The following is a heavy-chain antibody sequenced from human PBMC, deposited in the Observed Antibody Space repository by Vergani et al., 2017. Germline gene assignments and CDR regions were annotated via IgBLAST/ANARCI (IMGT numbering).Heavy chain of an antibody. CDR2: IRPYTGHT. CDR3: ARVAPSNSEVTPTAFDV. J-gene: IGHJ3*01. CDR1: SHTFQTYG. V-gene: IGHV1-18*01. D-gene: IGHD1-1*01. Sequence: QVQLVQSGAEPKKPGASVSVSCKGSSHTFQTYGISWVRQAPGKGLEWMAWIRPYTGHTIYAQKFQDRVTMTADTSTNTAYMELRSLRSDDTAVYFCARVAPSNSEVTPTAFDVWGQGTMVTVSS.